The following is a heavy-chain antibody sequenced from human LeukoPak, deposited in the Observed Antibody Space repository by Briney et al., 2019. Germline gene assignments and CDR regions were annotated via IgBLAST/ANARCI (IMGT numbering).Heavy chain of an antibody. CDR3: ARAAAGYYFDY. D-gene: IGHD6-13*01. Sequence: GGSLRLSCAASGFSFTTYWMTWVRQAPGKGLEWVANIQKDGSEKNYVESVKGRFTISRDNAENSLYLQMNSLRAEDTAVYYCARAAAGYYFDYWDQGTLVTVSS. CDR2: IQKDGSEK. CDR1: GFSFTTYW. V-gene: IGHV3-7*05. J-gene: IGHJ4*02.